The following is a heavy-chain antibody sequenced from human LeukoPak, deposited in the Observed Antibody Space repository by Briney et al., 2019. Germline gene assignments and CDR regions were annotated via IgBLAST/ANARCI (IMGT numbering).Heavy chain of an antibody. V-gene: IGHV3-33*01. CDR1: GFTFSSYG. D-gene: IGHD3-10*01. CDR2: IWYDGSNK. Sequence: GGPLSLSCAASGFTFSSYGMHWVRQAPGKGLEWVAVIWYDGSNKYYADSVKGRFTISRDNSKNTLYLQMNSLRAEDTAVYYCARRYYGSGSPDYWGQGTLVTVSS. J-gene: IGHJ4*02. CDR3: ARRYYGSGSPDY.